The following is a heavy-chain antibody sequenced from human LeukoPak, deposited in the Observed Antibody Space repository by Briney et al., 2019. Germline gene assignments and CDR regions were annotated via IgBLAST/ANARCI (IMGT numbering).Heavy chain of an antibody. V-gene: IGHV3-73*01. Sequence: GGSPRLSCAASGFTFSGSAMHWVRQASGKGLEWVGRIRSKANSYATAYAASVKGRFTISRDDSKNTAYLQMNSLKTEDTAVYYCTGRTGGGGYWGQGTLVTVSS. D-gene: IGHD3-16*01. CDR1: GFTFSGSA. CDR3: TGRTGGGGY. J-gene: IGHJ4*02. CDR2: IRSKANSYAT.